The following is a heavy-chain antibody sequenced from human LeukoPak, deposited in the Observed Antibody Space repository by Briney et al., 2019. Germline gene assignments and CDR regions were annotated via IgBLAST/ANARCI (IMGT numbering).Heavy chain of an antibody. D-gene: IGHD1-26*01. Sequence: SETLSLTCTVSGGSIGICYWSWLRQPPGKGLEWIGYIYNSGSTIYNPSLRSRVTISVDTSKNQFSLKLNSVTAADTAVYYCVRDRELTYWSQGTLVTVSS. J-gene: IGHJ4*02. CDR3: VRDRELTY. CDR1: GGSIGICY. CDR2: IYNSGST. V-gene: IGHV4-59*01.